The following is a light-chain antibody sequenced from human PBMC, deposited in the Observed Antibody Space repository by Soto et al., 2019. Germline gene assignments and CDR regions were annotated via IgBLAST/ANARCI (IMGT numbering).Light chain of an antibody. CDR2: DAS. V-gene: IGKV3-11*01. Sequence: EIVLTQSPATLSLSPGERATLSCRASQSVSSYLAWYQRKPGQAPRLLIYDASNRATGIPARFSGSGSGTDFTLTISSLEPEDFAVYYCQQYGSSPRTFGQGTKVDIK. CDR1: QSVSSY. CDR3: QQYGSSPRT. J-gene: IGKJ1*01.